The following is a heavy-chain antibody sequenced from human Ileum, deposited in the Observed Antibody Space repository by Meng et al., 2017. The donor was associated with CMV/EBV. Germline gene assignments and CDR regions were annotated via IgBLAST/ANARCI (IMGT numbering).Heavy chain of an antibody. D-gene: IGHD1-1*01. CDR3: AKGGPTAPDPRYFQH. CDR2: ISGSGDSA. J-gene: IGHJ1*01. Sequence: GGSLRLSCAASGFTFSSYAMSWVRQAPGKGLEWVSGISGSGDSAYYADSVKGRFTISRDNSKNTLYLQVSSLRAEDTALFYCAKGGPTAPDPRYFQHWGQGTLVTVSS. CDR1: GFTFSSYA. V-gene: IGHV3-23*01.